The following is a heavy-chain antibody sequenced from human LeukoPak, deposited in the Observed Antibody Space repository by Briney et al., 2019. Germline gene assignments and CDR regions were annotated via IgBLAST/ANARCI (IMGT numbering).Heavy chain of an antibody. D-gene: IGHD3-3*01. Sequence: SETLSLTCAVSGGSFSGYYWSWIRQPPGKGLEWIGEINHSGSTNYNPSLKSRVTISVDTSKNQFSLKLSSVTAADTAVYYCARGEAPPDFWSGKEYDYWGQGTLVTVSS. CDR3: ARGEAPPDFWSGKEYDY. CDR1: GGSFSGYY. CDR2: INHSGST. V-gene: IGHV4-34*01. J-gene: IGHJ4*02.